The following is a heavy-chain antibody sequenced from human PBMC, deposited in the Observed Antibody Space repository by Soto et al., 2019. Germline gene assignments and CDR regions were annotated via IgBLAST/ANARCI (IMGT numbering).Heavy chain of an antibody. J-gene: IGHJ4*02. V-gene: IGHV4-59*02. CDR2: IYASGSP. CDR3: ARGVGSSPPQY. CDR1: GGSVSVYY. D-gene: IGHD1-26*01. Sequence: QVQLQESGPGQVKPSETLSLTCTISGGSVSVYYWSWIRQSTGQGLEWIGYIYASGSPYYNPSLRSGVTISADPSKNQISLKLPSPTAGDTAVYYCARGVGSSPPQYWGRGTLVTVSS.